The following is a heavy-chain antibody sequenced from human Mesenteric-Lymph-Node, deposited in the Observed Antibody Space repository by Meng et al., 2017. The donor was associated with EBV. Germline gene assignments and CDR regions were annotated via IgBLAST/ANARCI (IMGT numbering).Heavy chain of an antibody. D-gene: IGHD4-17*01. CDR2: IHQSGST. CDR1: SGSISSSSS. J-gene: IGHJ4*02. CDR3: AGTHYGDYGPSYLDY. V-gene: IGHV4-4*02. Sequence: HVQEPGPGRVRPSGTLSLTSAVSSGSISSSSSWSWVRQPPGKGLEWIGNIHQSGSTNYNPSLKSRVTISVDKSKSQISLNLRSLTAADTAVYYCAGTHYGDYGPSYLDYWGQGTLVTVSS.